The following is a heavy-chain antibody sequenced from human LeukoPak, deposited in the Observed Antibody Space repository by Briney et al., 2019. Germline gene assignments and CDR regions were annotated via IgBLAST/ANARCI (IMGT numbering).Heavy chain of an antibody. CDR1: GDSASSNSAA. V-gene: IGHV6-1*01. CDR2: TYYRSKWYN. Sequence: SQTLSLTCAISGDSASSNSAAWNWIRQSPSRGLEWLGRTYYRSKWYNDYAVSVKSRITINPDTSKNQFSLQLNSVTPEDTAVYYCARSGHYSGYAIFDYWGQGTLVTVSS. D-gene: IGHD5-12*01. CDR3: ARSGHYSGYAIFDY. J-gene: IGHJ4*02.